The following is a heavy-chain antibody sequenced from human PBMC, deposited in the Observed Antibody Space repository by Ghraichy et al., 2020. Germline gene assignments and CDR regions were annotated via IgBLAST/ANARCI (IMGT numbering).Heavy chain of an antibody. CDR1: GFTFSDYY. Sequence: GGSLRLSCAASGFTFSDYYISWIRQAPGKGLEWVSYISSSGSTIYYADSVKGRFTISRDNAKNSLYLQMNSLRAEDTAVYYCARDGYSSSWYARARLYFDYWGQGTLVTVSS. V-gene: IGHV3-11*01. D-gene: IGHD6-13*01. CDR2: ISSSGSTI. J-gene: IGHJ4*02. CDR3: ARDGYSSSWYARARLYFDY.